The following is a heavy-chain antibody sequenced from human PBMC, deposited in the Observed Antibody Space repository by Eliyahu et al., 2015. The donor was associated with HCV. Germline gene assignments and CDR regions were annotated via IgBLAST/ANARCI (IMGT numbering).Heavy chain of an antibody. Sequence: QVQLQESGPGLVKPSETLSLTCTVSGDSLSGFHWSWIRQPAGKGLEWIGRIHISGTTNYNPSVQSRVTMSVDASKNQFSLQVRSVTAADTAVYYCVRDPHASGGGPQHWGQGTLVTVTS. CDR2: IHISGTT. CDR1: GDSLSGFH. CDR3: VRDPHASGGGPQH. D-gene: IGHD1-26*01. V-gene: IGHV4-4*07. J-gene: IGHJ1*01.